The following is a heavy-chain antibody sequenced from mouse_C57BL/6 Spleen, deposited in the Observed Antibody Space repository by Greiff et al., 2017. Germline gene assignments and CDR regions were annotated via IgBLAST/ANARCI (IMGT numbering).Heavy chain of an antibody. D-gene: IGHD2-4*01. CDR2: IWSGGST. V-gene: IGHV2-2*01. CDR1: GFSLTSYG. CDR3: ARRDYYDYDEEDYYAMDY. Sequence: VKLVESGPGLVQPSQSLSITCTVSGFSLTSYGVPWVRQSPGKGLEWLGVIWSGGSTDYNAAFISRLSINKDDSNSQVFFKMNSLQADDTAIYYCARRDYYDYDEEDYYAMDYWGQGTSVTVSS. J-gene: IGHJ4*01.